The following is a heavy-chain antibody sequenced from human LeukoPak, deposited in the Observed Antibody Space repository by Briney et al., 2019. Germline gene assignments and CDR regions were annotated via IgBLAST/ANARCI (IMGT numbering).Heavy chain of an antibody. V-gene: IGHV3-21*01. Sequence: KPGGSLRLSCAASGFTFSSYSMNWVRQAPGKGLEGVSSISSSSSYIYYADYVKGRFTISRDNANNSLYLKMISRRAEDTAVYYCAGGGRGTTAFDIWGQGTMVTVSS. CDR2: ISSSSSYI. CDR3: AGGGRGTTAFDI. J-gene: IGHJ3*02. CDR1: GFTFSSYS. D-gene: IGHD4-17*01.